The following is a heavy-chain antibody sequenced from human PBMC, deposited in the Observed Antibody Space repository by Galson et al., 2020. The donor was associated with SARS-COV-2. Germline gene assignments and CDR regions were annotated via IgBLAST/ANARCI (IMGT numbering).Heavy chain of an antibody. Sequence: SETLSLTCAVSGGSISSGSYYWSWIRQPAGKGLEWIGRIYTSGSTNYNPSLKSRVTISVDTSKNQFSLKLSSVTAADTAVYYCARDAGGGFAYDDVWGSPTVDGGQGTLVTVSS. CDR1: GGSISSGSYY. J-gene: IGHJ4*02. CDR3: ARDAGGGFAYDDVWGSPTVD. D-gene: IGHD3-16*01. CDR2: IYTSGST. V-gene: IGHV4-61*02.